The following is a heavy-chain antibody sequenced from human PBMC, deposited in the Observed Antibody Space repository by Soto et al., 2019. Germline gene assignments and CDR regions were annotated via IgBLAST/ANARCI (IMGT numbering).Heavy chain of an antibody. Sequence: GGSLRLSCAASGSTFTTAWMIWVRQAPGKGLEWVGHIKTKTEGEATNYATPVKGRFSISRDDSTNTQSLQMNSLKSEDTAVYYCATDLPTAGAGEFDYWGQGTLVTVSS. J-gene: IGHJ4*02. V-gene: IGHV3-15*01. CDR3: ATDLPTAGAGEFDY. D-gene: IGHD6-19*01. CDR2: IKTKTEGEAT. CDR1: GSTFTTAW.